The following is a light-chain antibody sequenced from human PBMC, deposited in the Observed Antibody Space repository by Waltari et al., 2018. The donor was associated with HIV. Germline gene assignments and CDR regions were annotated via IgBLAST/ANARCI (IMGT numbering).Light chain of an antibody. J-gene: IGLJ3*02. CDR1: ALPTHY. V-gene: IGLV3-25*03. CDR3: QSADSTGTYWV. Sequence: SYELTQPPSASVSPGQTARISCSGDALPTHYVFWYKQRPGQAPVMVIYRDKERPSGIPDRFSGSSAGTTVTLTISGVQAEDEADYYCQSADSTGTYWVFGGGTKLTVL. CDR2: RDK.